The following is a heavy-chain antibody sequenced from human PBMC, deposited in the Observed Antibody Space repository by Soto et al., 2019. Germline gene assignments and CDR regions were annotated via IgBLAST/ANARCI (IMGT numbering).Heavy chain of an antibody. CDR2: MNPNSGNT. D-gene: IGHD3-22*01. CDR3: ATVDIVADYYDSSGSPHAFDI. CDR1: GYTFTSYD. V-gene: IGHV1-8*01. Sequence: ASVKVSCKASGYTFTSYDVNWVRQATGQGLEWMGWMNPNSGNTGYAQKFQGRGTMTRNTSIRTAYMELSSLRSEDTAVYYCATVDIVADYYDSSGSPHAFDIWGQGTMVTVSS. J-gene: IGHJ3*02.